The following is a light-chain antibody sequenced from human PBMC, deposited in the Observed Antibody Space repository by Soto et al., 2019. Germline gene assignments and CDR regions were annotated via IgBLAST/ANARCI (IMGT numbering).Light chain of an antibody. CDR1: QTVRNN. CDR3: QQRSKWRT. V-gene: IGKV3-11*01. J-gene: IGKJ1*01. Sequence: EVVMGQSPATLSVSPGEVATLSCRASQTVRNNLAWYQQRPGQAPRLLIYDASSRATGIPARFSGSGFGTDFTLTISSLEPEDFAVYYCQQRSKWRTFGQGTKVDIK. CDR2: DAS.